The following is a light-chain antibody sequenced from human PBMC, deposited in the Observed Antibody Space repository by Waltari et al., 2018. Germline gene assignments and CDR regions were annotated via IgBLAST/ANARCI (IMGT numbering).Light chain of an antibody. CDR2: EVS. V-gene: IGLV2-8*01. CDR1: SSDVGGFDY. J-gene: IGLJ2*01. CDR3: SSFAGSSQML. Sequence: QSALPQPPSASGSPGQSVTISCTGTSSDVGGFDYVSWYQQPPGKVPRLMIYEVSKRPSGVPDRFSGSKSGNTASLTVSGLQVEDEADYYCSSFAGSSQMLFGGGTKLTVL.